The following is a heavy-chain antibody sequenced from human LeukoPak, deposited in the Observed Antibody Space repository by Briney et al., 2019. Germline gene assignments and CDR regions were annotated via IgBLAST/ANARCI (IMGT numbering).Heavy chain of an antibody. Sequence: GGSLRLSCAASGFTFSSYAMHWVRQAPGKGLEWVAVISYDGSNKYYADSVKGRFTISRDNSKNTLYLQMNSLRAEDTAVYYCAREDGATISDYFDYWGQGTLVTVSS. CDR3: AREDGATISDYFDY. V-gene: IGHV3-30*04. CDR2: ISYDGSNK. D-gene: IGHD1-26*01. CDR1: GFTFSSYA. J-gene: IGHJ4*02.